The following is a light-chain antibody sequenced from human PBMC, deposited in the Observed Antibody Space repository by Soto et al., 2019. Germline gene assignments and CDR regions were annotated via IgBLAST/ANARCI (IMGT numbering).Light chain of an antibody. CDR3: QQTDNFPLT. Sequence: DIQMTQSPSTVSASVGDRVTITCRASQGITTWLARYQQKPGKAPRLLIYASSNLQSGIPSRFSGRASRTDFTLTISSLQPEDFAIYYCQQTDNFPLTFGGGTKVEIK. CDR1: QGITTW. V-gene: IGKV1-12*01. J-gene: IGKJ4*01. CDR2: ASS.